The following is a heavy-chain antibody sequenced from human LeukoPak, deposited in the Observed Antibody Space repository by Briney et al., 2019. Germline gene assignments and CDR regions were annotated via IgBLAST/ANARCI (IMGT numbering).Heavy chain of an antibody. CDR1: GGSFSDYY. J-gene: IGHJ4*02. CDR3: ARSSGISVDY. D-gene: IGHD1-26*01. CDR2: INHSGNT. V-gene: IGHV4-34*01. Sequence: PSETLSLTCGVYGGSFSDYYWSWIRQPPGKGLEWIGQINHSGNTNYNPSLKSRVTISVDMSKNQFSLKLSSVTAADTAVYYCARSSGISVDYWGQGTLVTVSS.